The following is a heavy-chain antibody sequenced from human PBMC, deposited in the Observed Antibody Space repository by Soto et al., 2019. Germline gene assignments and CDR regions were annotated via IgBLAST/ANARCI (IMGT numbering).Heavy chain of an antibody. CDR2: ISYDGSDK. Sequence: PGGSLRLSCAASGFTFSRYGMHWVRQAPGKGLEWVAVISYDGSDKYYADSVKGRFTISRDNSNNTLYLQMDSLRAEDTAVYYCAKGVVVASNHHQHCGQRTL. D-gene: IGHD2-15*01. J-gene: IGHJ1*01. V-gene: IGHV3-30*18. CDR1: GFTFSRYG. CDR3: AKGVVVASNHHQH.